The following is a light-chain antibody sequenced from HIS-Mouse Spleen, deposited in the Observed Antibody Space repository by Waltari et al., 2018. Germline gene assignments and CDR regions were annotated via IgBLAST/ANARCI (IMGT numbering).Light chain of an antibody. CDR3: CSYAGSYTGV. CDR1: TSDVGGFNY. V-gene: IGLV2-11*01. Sequence: QSALTQPRSVSGSPGQSVTISCTGTTSDVGGFNYVPWYQQHPGNAPTLMIYDVSKRPSGVPDRFSGSKSGNTASLTISGLQADDEADYYCCSYAGSYTGVFGTGTKVTVL. CDR2: DVS. J-gene: IGLJ1*01.